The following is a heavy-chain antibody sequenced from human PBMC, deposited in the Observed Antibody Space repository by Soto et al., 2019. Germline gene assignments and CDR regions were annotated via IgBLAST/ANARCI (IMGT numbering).Heavy chain of an antibody. V-gene: IGHV3-7*01. CDR1: EFTFSIYW. J-gene: IGHJ4*02. CDR2: IKQDGSEI. Sequence: RGSLLLSCASSEFTFSIYWMTWVRQAPGKGLEWVANIKQDGSEIYYVDSVNGRFTISRDNAENSLYLQMNSLRAEDTAVYYCARDPVCSGGSCYDYWGQGTMVTVSS. D-gene: IGHD2-15*01. CDR3: ARDPVCSGGSCYDY.